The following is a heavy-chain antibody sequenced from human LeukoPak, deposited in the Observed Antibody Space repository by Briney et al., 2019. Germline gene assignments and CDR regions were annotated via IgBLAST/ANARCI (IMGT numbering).Heavy chain of an antibody. Sequence: SETLSLTCAVSGGSITTYYWSWIRQPPGKGLEWIGYIYYSGTTNYNPSLKSRLTISVDTSKNQFSLKLSSVTAADTAVYYCARHPSKSSGSYYGAFDIWGQGTMVTVSS. D-gene: IGHD1-26*01. CDR2: IYYSGTT. CDR1: GGSITTYY. CDR3: ARHPSKSSGSYYGAFDI. J-gene: IGHJ3*02. V-gene: IGHV4-59*08.